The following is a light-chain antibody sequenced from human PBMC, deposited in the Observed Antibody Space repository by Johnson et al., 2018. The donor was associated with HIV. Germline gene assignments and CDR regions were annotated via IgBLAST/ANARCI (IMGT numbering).Light chain of an antibody. Sequence: SVLTQPPSVSAAPGQKVTISCSGSSSNIGNNYVSWYQQLPGTAPKLLIYDNNKRPSGIPDRFSGSKSGTSATLGITGLQTGDEADYYCGTWDSSLSAGRVFGTGTKATVL. V-gene: IGLV1-51*01. CDR1: SSNIGNNY. J-gene: IGLJ1*01. CDR3: GTWDSSLSAGRV. CDR2: DNN.